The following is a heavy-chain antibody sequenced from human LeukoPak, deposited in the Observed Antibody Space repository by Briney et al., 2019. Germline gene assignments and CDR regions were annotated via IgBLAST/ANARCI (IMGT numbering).Heavy chain of an antibody. J-gene: IGHJ5*01. CDR2: IYYSGST. V-gene: IGHV4-30-4*01. D-gene: IGHD4-17*01. CDR1: GYSISSGNYY. CDR3: ARFSLMTSATTRANSFDS. Sequence: SETLSLTCTVSGYSISSGNYYWSWIRQPPGKGLEWIGYIYYSGSTYYDPSLKSRVTLSLDTSKNQFSLTLSSVTAADTAMYCARFSLMTSATTRANSFDSWGQGTLVTVSS.